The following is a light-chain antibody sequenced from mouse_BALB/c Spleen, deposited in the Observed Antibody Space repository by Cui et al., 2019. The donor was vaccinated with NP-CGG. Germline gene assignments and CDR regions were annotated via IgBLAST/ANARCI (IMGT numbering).Light chain of an antibody. Sequence: QAVVTQESALPTSPVETVTLTCRSSTGTVTTSNYANWVQEKPDHLFTGLIGGTNNRAPGVPARFSGSLIGAKAALTITGAQTEDEAIYFCALWYSNHWVFGGGTKLTVL. CDR2: GTN. CDR3: ALWYSNHWV. CDR1: TGTVTTSNY. J-gene: IGLJ1*01. V-gene: IGLV1*01.